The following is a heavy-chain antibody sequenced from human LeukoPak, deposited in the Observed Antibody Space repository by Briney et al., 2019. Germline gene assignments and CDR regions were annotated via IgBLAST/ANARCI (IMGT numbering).Heavy chain of an antibody. CDR1: GFTFSNYG. J-gene: IGHJ4*02. Sequence: GGSLRLSCAASGFTFSNYGIHWVRQAPGKGLEWITVISYDGSNEYYADSVKGRFTISRDNSKITLYLQMNSLRAEDTAVYYCVKGYYDFDYWGQGTLVTVSS. D-gene: IGHD3-3*01. CDR2: ISYDGSNE. V-gene: IGHV3-30*18. CDR3: VKGYYDFDY.